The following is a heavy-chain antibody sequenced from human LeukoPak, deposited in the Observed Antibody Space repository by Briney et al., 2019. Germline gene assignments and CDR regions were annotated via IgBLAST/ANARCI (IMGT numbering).Heavy chain of an antibody. CDR3: ARGDCSSTSCYTFDI. D-gene: IGHD2-2*02. V-gene: IGHV1-2*02. CDR1: GYTFTGYY. CDR2: INPNSGGT. Sequence: ASVTVSCKASGYTFTGYYMHWVRQAPGQGLEWMGWINPNSGGTNYAQKFQGRVTMTRDTSISTAYMELSRLRSDDTAVYYCARGDCSSTSCYTFDIWGQGTMVTVSS. J-gene: IGHJ3*02.